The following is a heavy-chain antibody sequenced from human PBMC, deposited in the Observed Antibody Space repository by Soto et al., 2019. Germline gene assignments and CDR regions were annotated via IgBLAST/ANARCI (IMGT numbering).Heavy chain of an antibody. D-gene: IGHD1-26*01. CDR3: ARRVTMGATTGIFYYGMDV. Sequence: QVQLQESGPGLVKPSETLSLTCTVSGDSISPYYWSWIRRPPGKDLEWIGYISYSGSVNYNPALSSRNTISLDTANNSSYMSLNPVTAADAAVYYCARRVTMGATTGIFYYGMDVWGQGTTVTVSS. CDR2: ISYSGSV. CDR1: GDSISPYY. V-gene: IGHV4-59*08. J-gene: IGHJ6*02.